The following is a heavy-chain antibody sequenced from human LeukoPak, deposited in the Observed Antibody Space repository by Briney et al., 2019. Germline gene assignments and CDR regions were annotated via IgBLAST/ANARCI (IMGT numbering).Heavy chain of an antibody. CDR1: GGSISSGSYY. V-gene: IGHV4-61*02. Sequence: PSQTLSLTCTVSGGSISSGSYYWSWIRQPAGKGLEWIGRIYTSGSTNYNPSLKSRVTMSVDTSKNQFSLKLSSVTAADTAVYYCAGETIFGVVMTYNWFDPWGQGTLVTVSS. CDR3: AGETIFGVVMTYNWFDP. D-gene: IGHD3-3*01. CDR2: IYTSGST. J-gene: IGHJ5*02.